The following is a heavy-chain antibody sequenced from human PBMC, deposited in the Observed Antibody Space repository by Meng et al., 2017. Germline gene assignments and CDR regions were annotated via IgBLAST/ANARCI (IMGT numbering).Heavy chain of an antibody. CDR1: GYTFTSYG. Sequence: QVQVGQVEAEGKKPGASVKVSCKASGYTFTSYGISWVRQAPGQGLEWMGWISAYNGNTNYTQKLQGRVTMTTDTSTSTAYMELRSLRSDDTAVYYCARVSHTYYYDSSGYYPSDYWGQGTLVTVSS. D-gene: IGHD3-22*01. CDR2: ISAYNGNT. CDR3: ARVSHTYYYDSSGYYPSDY. J-gene: IGHJ4*02. V-gene: IGHV1-18*01.